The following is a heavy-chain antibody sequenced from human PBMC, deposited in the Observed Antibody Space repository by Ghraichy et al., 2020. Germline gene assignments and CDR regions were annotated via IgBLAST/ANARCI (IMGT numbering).Heavy chain of an antibody. J-gene: IGHJ3*02. CDR2: IYYSGST. D-gene: IGHD2-15*01. CDR1: GGSISSYY. CDR3: ARYPRSLGYCSGGSCYDRRDAFDI. Sequence: SETLSLTCTVSGGSISSYYWSWIRQPPGKGLEWIGYIYYSGSTNYNPSLKSRVTISVDTSKNQFSLKLSSVTAADTAVYYCARYPRSLGYCSGGSCYDRRDAFDIWGQGTMVTVSS. V-gene: IGHV4-59*01.